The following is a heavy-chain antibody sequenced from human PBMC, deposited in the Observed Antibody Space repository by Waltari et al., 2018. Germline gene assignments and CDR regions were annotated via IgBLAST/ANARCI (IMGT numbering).Heavy chain of an antibody. D-gene: IGHD5-12*01. CDR1: GAPISRYY. CDR3: AREVLPNATIWRSYFDY. CDR2: IYTGRHP. Sequence: QVQLQESGPALVKPSETLSLPCTVSGAPISRYYWSWIRQPAGKGLEYIGRIYTGRHPNYNPSLESRVTMSIDTSKNEFSLKLSSVTAADTAVYYCAREVLPNATIWRSYFDYWGQGSLVTVSS. V-gene: IGHV4-4*07. J-gene: IGHJ4*02.